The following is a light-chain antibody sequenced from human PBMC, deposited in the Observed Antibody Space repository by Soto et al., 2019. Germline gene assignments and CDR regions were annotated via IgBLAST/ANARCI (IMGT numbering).Light chain of an antibody. Sequence: QSVLTQPASVSVSPGQSITISCTGTSSDVGSYNLVSWYQQHPGKAPKLMIYEGSKRPSGVSNRFSGSKSGNTASLTISGLQAEDEADYYCCSYAGSSVFGTGTKVTVL. CDR1: SSDVGSYNL. CDR3: CSYAGSSV. J-gene: IGLJ1*01. CDR2: EGS. V-gene: IGLV2-23*01.